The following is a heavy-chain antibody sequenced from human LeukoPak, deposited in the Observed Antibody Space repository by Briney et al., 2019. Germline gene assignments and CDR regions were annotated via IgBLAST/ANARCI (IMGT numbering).Heavy chain of an antibody. J-gene: IGHJ5*02. Sequence: PSETLSLTCTVSGGSISSYYWSWIRQPAGKGLESIGRIYTSGSTNYNPSLKSLVTMSVDTSKNQFSLKLSSVSAADTAVYYCARETSSSWYNWFDPWGQGTLVTVSS. CDR2: IYTSGST. D-gene: IGHD6-13*01. CDR1: GGSISSYY. V-gene: IGHV4-4*07. CDR3: ARETSSSWYNWFDP.